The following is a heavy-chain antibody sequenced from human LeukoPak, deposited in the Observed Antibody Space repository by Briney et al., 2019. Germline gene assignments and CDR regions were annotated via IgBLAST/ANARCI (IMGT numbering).Heavy chain of an antibody. CDR2: IYYSGTT. D-gene: IGHD2-21*01. CDR3: ASFYQAYYFDY. J-gene: IGHJ4*02. V-gene: IGHV4-30-4*01. CDR1: GGSISSGDYY. Sequence: SETLSLTCTVSGGSISSGDYYWSWIRQPPGKGLEWIGYIYYSGTTYYNPSLNSRVTISIDTSKNQISLKLSSVTAVDTAVYYCASFYQAYYFDYWGQGTLVTVSS.